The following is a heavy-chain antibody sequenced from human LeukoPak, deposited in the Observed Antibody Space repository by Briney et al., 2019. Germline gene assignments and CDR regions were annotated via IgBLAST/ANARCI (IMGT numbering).Heavy chain of an antibody. Sequence: GGSLRLSCAASGFTFRTYVMKWVRQAPGKSLEWVSTIGSSGSFMYYADSVRGRFTISRDNAKNSLYLQMNSLRAEDAAVYYCAREDYSSGNPTIDNWGQGTLVTVSS. CDR3: AREDYSSGNPTIDN. CDR1: GFTFRTYV. V-gene: IGHV3-21*01. D-gene: IGHD3-10*01. CDR2: IGSSGSFM. J-gene: IGHJ4*02.